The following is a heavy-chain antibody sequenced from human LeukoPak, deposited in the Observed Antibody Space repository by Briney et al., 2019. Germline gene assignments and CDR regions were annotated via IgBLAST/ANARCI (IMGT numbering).Heavy chain of an antibody. J-gene: IGHJ6*02. V-gene: IGHV3-30-3*01. CDR1: GFTFNSYE. CDR2: ISYDGSNK. CDR3: ARGRSRERAYGMDV. Sequence: PGGSLRLSCAASGFTFNSYEMHWVRQAPGKGLEWVAVISYDGSNKYYADFVKGRFTFSRDNSKITVHLQMNSLRAEDTAVYYCARGRSRERAYGMDVWGPGTTVTVSS. D-gene: IGHD6-6*01.